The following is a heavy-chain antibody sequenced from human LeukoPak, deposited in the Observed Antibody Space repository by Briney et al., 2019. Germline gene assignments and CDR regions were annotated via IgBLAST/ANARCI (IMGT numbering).Heavy chain of an antibody. CDR3: ARAGSWVNYFDY. CDR1: GGSISSYY. Sequence: PSETLSLTCTVSGGSISSYYWSWIRQPPGKGLEWIGYIYYSGSTNYNPSLKSRVTISVDTSKNQFSLKLSSVTAADTAVYYCARAGSWVNYFDYWGQGTLVTVSS. V-gene: IGHV4-59*01. J-gene: IGHJ4*02. CDR2: IYYSGST. D-gene: IGHD6-13*01.